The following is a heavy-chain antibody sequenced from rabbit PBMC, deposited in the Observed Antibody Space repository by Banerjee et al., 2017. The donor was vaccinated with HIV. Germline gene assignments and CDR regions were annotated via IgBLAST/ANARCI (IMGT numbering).Heavy chain of an antibody. CDR2: IYAGSSGNT. D-gene: IGHD4-1*01. V-gene: IGHV1S45*01. CDR1: GFSFSSSSY. Sequence: QEQLVESGGGLVQPGGSLKLSCTASGFSFSSSSYMCWVRQAPGKGLEWIACIYAGSSGNTYSAIWAKGRFTISKTSSTTVTLQMTSLTAADTATYFCARDLVVAIGWNFGWRGPGTLVTVS. J-gene: IGHJ2*01. CDR3: ARDLVVAIGWNFGW.